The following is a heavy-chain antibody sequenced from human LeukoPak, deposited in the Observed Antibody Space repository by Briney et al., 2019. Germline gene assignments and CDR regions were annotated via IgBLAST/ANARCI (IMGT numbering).Heavy chain of an antibody. CDR1: GGTFSSYT. D-gene: IGHD4-11*01. CDR2: IIPILGMA. V-gene: IGHV1-69*04. CDR3: ARDFLVEDYTDYFVDY. J-gene: IGHJ4*02. Sequence: SVKVSCKASGGTFSSYTISWVRQAPGQGLEWMGRIIPILGMANYAQKFQGRVTVTADNSTSTAYMELSSLRSEDTAVYYCARDFLVEDYTDYFVDYWGQGTLVTVSS.